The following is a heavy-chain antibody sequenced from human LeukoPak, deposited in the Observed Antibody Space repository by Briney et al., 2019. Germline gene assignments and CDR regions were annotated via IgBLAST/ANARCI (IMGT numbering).Heavy chain of an antibody. CDR1: GFTFSSYG. V-gene: IGHV3-30*03. CDR2: ISYDGSNK. CDR3: ARDKITEHYFDY. Sequence: PGRSLRLSCAASGFTFSSYGMHWVRQAPGKGLEWVAVISYDGSNKYYADSVKGRFTISRDNSKNTLYLQMNSLRAEDTAVYYCARDKITEHYFDYGGQGTLVTVS. J-gene: IGHJ4*02.